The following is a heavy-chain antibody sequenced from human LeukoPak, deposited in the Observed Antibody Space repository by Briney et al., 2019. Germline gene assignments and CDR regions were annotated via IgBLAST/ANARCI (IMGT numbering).Heavy chain of an antibody. Sequence: GGSLRLSCAASGFTFSIYAMSWVRQAPGKRLEWVSAFSGSGGSTYYADSVKGRFTISRDNSKNSLYLQMNSLRAEDTAVYYCARALIGYYFDYWGQGTLVTVSS. CDR2: FSGSGGST. CDR3: ARALIGYYFDY. CDR1: GFTFSIYA. J-gene: IGHJ4*02. V-gene: IGHV3-23*01. D-gene: IGHD2-8*01.